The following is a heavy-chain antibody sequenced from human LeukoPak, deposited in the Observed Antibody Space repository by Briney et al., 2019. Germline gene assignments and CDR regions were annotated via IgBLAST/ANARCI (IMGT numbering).Heavy chain of an antibody. J-gene: IGHJ4*02. CDR2: FSPSGGGT. CDR3: ARALRIYYYFDY. D-gene: IGHD2-15*01. CDR1: GLILSSYV. Sequence: GGSLRLSCAASGLILSSYVMSWVRQAPGKGLEWVSAFSPSGGGTYYADSVKGRFTISRDNSKNTLYLQMNSLRAEDTAVYYCARALRIYYYFDYWGQGTLVTVSS. V-gene: IGHV3-23*01.